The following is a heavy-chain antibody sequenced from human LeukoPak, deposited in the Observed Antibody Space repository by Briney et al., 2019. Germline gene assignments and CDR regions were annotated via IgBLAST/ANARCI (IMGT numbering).Heavy chain of an antibody. D-gene: IGHD6-13*01. CDR1: GITFSSYG. J-gene: IGHJ3*02. V-gene: IGHV3-23*01. Sequence: GGSLRLSCAASGITFSSYGMSWARQTPGKGLEWVSGISGTGENTYYADSVKGRFTISRDNAKNSLYLQMNSPRAEDTAVYYCARERSSSWDDAFDIWGQGTMVTVSS. CDR2: ISGTGENT. CDR3: ARERSSSWDDAFDI.